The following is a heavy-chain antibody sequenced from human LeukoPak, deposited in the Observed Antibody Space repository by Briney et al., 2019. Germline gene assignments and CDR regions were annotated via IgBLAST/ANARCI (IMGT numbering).Heavy chain of an antibody. CDR1: GGTFSSYA. CDR2: IIPIFGTA. D-gene: IGHD2-21*01. CDR3: ARDVTCGGDCYSPRYYYYYMDV. J-gene: IGHJ6*03. V-gene: IGHV1-69*13. Sequence: SVXXXCXASGGTFSSYAISWVRQAPGQGLEWMGGIIPIFGTANYAQKFQGRVTITADESTSTAYMELSSLRSEDTAVYYRARDVTCGGDCYSPRYYYYYMDVWGKGTTVTVSS.